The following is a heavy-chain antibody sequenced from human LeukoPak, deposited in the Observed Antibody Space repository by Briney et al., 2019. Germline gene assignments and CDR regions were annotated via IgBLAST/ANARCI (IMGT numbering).Heavy chain of an antibody. Sequence: GGSLRHSCAASGFIFSSYWMHWVRQAPGKGLVWVSRINSDGSSTSYADSVKGRFTISRDNAKNTLYPQMNSLRAEDTAVYYCARRVVVPAAPYYFDYWGQGTLVTVSS. CDR3: ARRVVVPAAPYYFDY. D-gene: IGHD2-2*01. V-gene: IGHV3-74*01. CDR1: GFIFSSYW. CDR2: INSDGSST. J-gene: IGHJ4*02.